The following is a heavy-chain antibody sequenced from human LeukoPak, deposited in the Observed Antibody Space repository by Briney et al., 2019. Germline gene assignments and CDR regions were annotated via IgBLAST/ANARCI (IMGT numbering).Heavy chain of an antibody. CDR3: ARVGYYDSSGIVY. J-gene: IGHJ4*02. V-gene: IGHV4-61*05. Sequence: IPSETLSLTCTVSGGSISSSSYYWGWIRQPPGKGLEWIGYIYYSGSTNYNPSLKSRVTISVDTSKNQFSLKLSSVTAVDTAVYYCARVGYYDSSGIVYWGQGTLVTVSS. D-gene: IGHD3-22*01. CDR1: GGSISSSSYY. CDR2: IYYSGST.